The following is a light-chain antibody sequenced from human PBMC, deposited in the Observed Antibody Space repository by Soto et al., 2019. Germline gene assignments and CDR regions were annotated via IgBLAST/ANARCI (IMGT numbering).Light chain of an antibody. V-gene: IGKV3-20*01. Sequence: ENVLTQSPGTLSLSPGERATLSCRASQTVSSYLTRYQQRPGQAPRLLIYGASKRATGIPDRLSGSGSGTDFTLTISRLEPEAFALYYCQQYGTSPITFGQGTRLEIK. J-gene: IGKJ5*01. CDR2: GAS. CDR1: QTVSSY. CDR3: QQYGTSPIT.